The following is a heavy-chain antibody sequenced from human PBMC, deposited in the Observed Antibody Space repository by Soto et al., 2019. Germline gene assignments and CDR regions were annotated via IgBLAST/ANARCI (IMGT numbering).Heavy chain of an antibody. Sequence: QVQLVESGGGVVQPGRSLRISCAASGFTFSSYAMHWVRQAPGKGLEWVAVISYDGSNKYYADSVKGRFTVSRENSKNSLYLQMNSLRAEDTAVYYCARGPSSLTRFDYWGQGTLVTGSS. V-gene: IGHV3-30-3*01. D-gene: IGHD2-2*01. J-gene: IGHJ4*02. CDR3: ARGPSSLTRFDY. CDR2: ISYDGSNK. CDR1: GFTFSSYA.